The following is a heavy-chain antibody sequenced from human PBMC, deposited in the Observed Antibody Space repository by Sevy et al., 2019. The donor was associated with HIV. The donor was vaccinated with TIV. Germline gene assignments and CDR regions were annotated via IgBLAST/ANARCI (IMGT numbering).Heavy chain of an antibody. CDR3: ARDEQWLVHGGDAFDI. CDR1: GFTFSSYA. CDR2: ISYDGSNK. D-gene: IGHD6-19*01. J-gene: IGHJ3*02. Sequence: GGSLRLSCAASGFTFSSYAMHWVRQAPGKGLEWVAVISYDGSNKYYADSVKGRFTISRDNSKNTLYLQMNSLRAEDTAVYYCARDEQWLVHGGDAFDIWGQGTMVTVSS. V-gene: IGHV3-30-3*01.